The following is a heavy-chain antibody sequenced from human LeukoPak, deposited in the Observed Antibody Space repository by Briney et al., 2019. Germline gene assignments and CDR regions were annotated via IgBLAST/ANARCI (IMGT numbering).Heavy chain of an antibody. D-gene: IGHD6-13*01. CDR1: GFTFSSYG. CDR2: ISYDGSNK. Sequence: PGRSLRLSCAASGFTFSSYGMHWVRQAPGKGLEWVAVISYDGSNKYYADSVKGRFTISRDNSKNTLYLQMNSLRAEDTAVYYCAKDLIGRTIAAAGLSWGQGTLVTVSS. V-gene: IGHV3-30*18. CDR3: AKDLIGRTIAAAGLS. J-gene: IGHJ5*02.